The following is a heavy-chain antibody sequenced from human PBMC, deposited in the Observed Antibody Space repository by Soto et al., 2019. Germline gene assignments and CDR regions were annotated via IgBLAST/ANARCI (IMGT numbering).Heavy chain of an antibody. D-gene: IGHD6-13*01. Sequence: SETMSLTCTVSGRSVSSGSYYWSWIRQPPGKGLEWIGYIYYSGSTNYNPSLKSRVTISVDTSKNQFSLKLSSVTAADTAVYYFARVEGYSSSWYVKYGMDVWGQGTTVTVSS. CDR2: IYYSGST. J-gene: IGHJ6*02. CDR3: ARVEGYSSSWYVKYGMDV. V-gene: IGHV4-61*01. CDR1: GRSVSSGSYY.